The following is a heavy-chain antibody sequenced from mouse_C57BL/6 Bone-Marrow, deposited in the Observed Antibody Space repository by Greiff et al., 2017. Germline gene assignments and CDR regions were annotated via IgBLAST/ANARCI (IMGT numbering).Heavy chain of an antibody. CDR1: GYTFTSYG. D-gene: IGHD2-5*01. Sequence: VKLMESGAELARPGASVKLSCKASGYTFTSYGISWVKQRTGQGLEWIGEIYPRSGNTYYNEKFKGKATLTADKSSSTAYMALRSLTSEDSAVYFCAREDYYSNYGWFAYWGQGTLVTVSA. V-gene: IGHV1-81*01. J-gene: IGHJ3*01. CDR2: IYPRSGNT. CDR3: AREDYYSNYGWFAY.